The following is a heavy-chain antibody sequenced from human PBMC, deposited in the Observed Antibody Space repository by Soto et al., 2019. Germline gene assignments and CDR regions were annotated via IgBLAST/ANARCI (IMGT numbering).Heavy chain of an antibody. CDR2: IYPSDSDT. D-gene: IGHD2-8*01. J-gene: IGHJ4*02. CDR1: GYSFTSYW. Sequence: EAPKISCKGSGYSFTSYWIGWVRQMPGKGLEWMGLIYPSDSDTHYSPSFRGHVTISADKSITNAFLQWSSLRASDTAMYYCARQIYDADTCPNFKYYFDSWGQGTPVTVSS. CDR3: ARQIYDADTCPNFKYYFDS. V-gene: IGHV5-51*01.